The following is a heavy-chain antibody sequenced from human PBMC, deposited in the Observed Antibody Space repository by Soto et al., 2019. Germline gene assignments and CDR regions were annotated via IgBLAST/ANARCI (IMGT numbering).Heavy chain of an antibody. CDR1: GYTFTNYG. Sequence: QGQLVQSGAELKKPGASVKVSCKASGYTFTNYGISWVRQAPGQGLEWMVWINTYHGNTKYAQKLQGRVTLTKDTTKRTANMELTSLRSDDTSLHYCARSPGYSASWGYFYYGIKIWGQGTTDIVSS. CDR3: ARSPGYSASWGYFYYGIKI. D-gene: IGHD6-13*01. CDR2: INTYHGNT. J-gene: IGHJ6*02. V-gene: IGHV1-18*01.